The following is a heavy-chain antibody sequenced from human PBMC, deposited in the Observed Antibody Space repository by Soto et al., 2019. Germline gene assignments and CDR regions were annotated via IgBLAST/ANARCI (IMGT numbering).Heavy chain of an antibody. D-gene: IGHD1-1*01. J-gene: IGHJ3*01. V-gene: IGHV1-24*01. Sequence: ASVKVSCKISAYALSELSIHWVRQAPGKGLEWMGGSDPEDGETVYTQKFQGRVTMTEGTSPDTAFLELSGLRSEDTAVYYCVTYLTTTAHVFDFWGQGTLVTVSS. CDR3: VTYLTTTAHVFDF. CDR1: AYALSELS. CDR2: SDPEDGET.